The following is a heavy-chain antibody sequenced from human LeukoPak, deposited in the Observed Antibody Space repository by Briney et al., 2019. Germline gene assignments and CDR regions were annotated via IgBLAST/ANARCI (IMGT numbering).Heavy chain of an antibody. CDR1: GGSFSGYY. J-gene: IGHJ4*02. CDR3: ARGSVVSLDY. CDR2: INHSGST. V-gene: IGHV4-34*01. Sequence: NPSDTLSLTCAVYGGSFSGYYWSWIRQPPGKGLEWIGEINHSGSTNYNPSLKSRVTISVDTSKNQFSLKLSSVTAADTAVYYCARGSVVSLDYWGQGTLVTVSS. D-gene: IGHD2-15*01.